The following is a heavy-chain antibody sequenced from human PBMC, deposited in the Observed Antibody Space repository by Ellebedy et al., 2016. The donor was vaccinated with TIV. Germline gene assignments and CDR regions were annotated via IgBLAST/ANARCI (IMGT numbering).Heavy chain of an antibody. J-gene: IGHJ4*02. V-gene: IGHV4-39*01. CDR3: ARTDPWQPIDD. Sequence: MPSETLSLTCSVSGGSVSSTRYYWAWIRQPPGKGLEYIGSVFYSGPPYYNPSFKSRVTLSADTSKNQFSLNLRTVTAADTAVYYCARTDPWQPIDDWGQGILVSVSS. CDR2: VFYSGPP. D-gene: IGHD2-21*02. CDR1: GGSVSSTRYY.